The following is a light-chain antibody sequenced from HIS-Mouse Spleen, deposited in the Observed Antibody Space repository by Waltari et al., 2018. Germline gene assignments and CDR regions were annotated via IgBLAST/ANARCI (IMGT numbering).Light chain of an antibody. J-gene: IGLJ2*01. Sequence: QSALTQPASVSVSPGQSITISCTGTSLAVESYNVVSWYQQQPGKAPKVMIYEGSKRPSGVCNRFSGSKTCSTAAMIISGLQAEDEADYYYCSYAGGSTVVFGGGTKLTVL. CDR3: CSYAGGSTVV. V-gene: IGLV2-23*01. CDR2: EGS. CDR1: SLAVESYNV.